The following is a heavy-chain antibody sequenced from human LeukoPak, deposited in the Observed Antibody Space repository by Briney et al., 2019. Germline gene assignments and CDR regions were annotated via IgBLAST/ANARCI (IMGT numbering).Heavy chain of an antibody. J-gene: IGHJ4*02. D-gene: IGHD3-10*01. CDR1: GYTFTSYG. Sequence: ASVKVSCKASGYTFTSYGISWVRQAPGQGLEWMGWISAYNGNTNYAQKLQGRVTMTTDISTSTAYMELRSLRSDDTAVYYCAREGVLWFGELLGPYYFDYWGQGTLVTVSS. CDR3: AREGVLWFGELLGPYYFDY. CDR2: ISAYNGNT. V-gene: IGHV1-18*01.